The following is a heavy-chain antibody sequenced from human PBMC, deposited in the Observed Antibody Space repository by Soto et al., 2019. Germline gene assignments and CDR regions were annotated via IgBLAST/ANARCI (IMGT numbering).Heavy chain of an antibody. CDR1: GGTFXXXX. D-gene: IGHD3-9*01. Sequence: QVQLVQSGAEVKKPGSSVKVSCKASGGTFXXXXXXXXXXXPGQGLEWMGGIMPIFGTPNYAQKFRGRVXISAXXXTXXXXXXXXXXXXXXXXXXXXXXXXXXXXXYFVDPWGQGTLVTVSS. V-gene: IGHV1-69*01. CDR2: IMPIFGTP. CDR3: XXXXXXXXXYFVDP. J-gene: IGHJ5*02.